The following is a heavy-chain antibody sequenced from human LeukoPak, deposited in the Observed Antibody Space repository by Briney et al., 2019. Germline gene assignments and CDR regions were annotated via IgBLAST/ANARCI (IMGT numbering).Heavy chain of an antibody. CDR2: ISSSSSYI. V-gene: IGHV3-21*01. J-gene: IGHJ4*02. CDR3: ANHLACGSTSCPPFDD. CDR1: GFTFSSYS. Sequence: GGSLRLSCAASGFTFSSYSMNWVRQAPGKGLEWVSSISSSSSYIYYADSVKGRFTISRGNAKNSLYLQMNSLRAEDTAVYYCANHLACGSTSCPPFDDWGQGTLVTVSS. D-gene: IGHD2-2*01.